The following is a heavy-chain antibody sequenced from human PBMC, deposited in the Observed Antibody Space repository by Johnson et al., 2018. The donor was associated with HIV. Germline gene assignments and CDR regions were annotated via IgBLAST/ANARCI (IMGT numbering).Heavy chain of an antibody. D-gene: IGHD2-2*01. V-gene: IGHV3-20*04. J-gene: IGHJ3*01. Sequence: VQVVESGGGVVRPGGSLRLSCVASGFTSDDYAMSWVRQAAGKGLEWVSGINGDGDSTYYAASVRGRFTVSRDNSKNTMYLQMNSLRAEDTALYYCARGGLGYQNIHDAFDVWGQGTMVTVSS. CDR2: INGDGDST. CDR3: ARGGLGYQNIHDAFDV. CDR1: GFTSDDYA.